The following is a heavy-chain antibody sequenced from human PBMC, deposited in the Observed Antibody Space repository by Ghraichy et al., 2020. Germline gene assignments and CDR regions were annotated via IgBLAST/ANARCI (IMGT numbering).Heavy chain of an antibody. V-gene: IGHV3-23*01. Sequence: GGSLRLSCAASGFTFSSYGMSWVRQAPGRGLEWVSGISIGGGGTYYADSVKGRFTISRDNSKNTLYRQMNSLRGDDTAVYYWAREITGTTGLSMDVWGQGATVTVSS. CDR2: ISIGGGGT. J-gene: IGHJ6*02. CDR3: AREITGTTGLSMDV. D-gene: IGHD1-7*01. CDR1: GFTFSSYG.